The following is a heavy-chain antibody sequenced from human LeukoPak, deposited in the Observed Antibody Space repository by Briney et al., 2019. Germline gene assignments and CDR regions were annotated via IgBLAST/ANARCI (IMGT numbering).Heavy chain of an antibody. J-gene: IGHJ1*01. CDR3: ARGYSSRWFSEFFQH. CDR2: IYKSGST. CDR1: GGSISSYY. D-gene: IGHD6-13*01. V-gene: IGHV4-4*07. Sequence: SETLSLTCTVSGGSISSYYWSWIRQPAGKGLEWIGRIYKSGSTNYNPSLTSRVSMSVDTSKHQFSLRLSSVTAADTAVYYCARGYSSRWFSEFFQHWGQGILVTVSS.